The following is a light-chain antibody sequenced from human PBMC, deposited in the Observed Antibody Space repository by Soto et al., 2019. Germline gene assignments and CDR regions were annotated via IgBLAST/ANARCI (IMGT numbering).Light chain of an antibody. CDR3: ETWDSNTRV. V-gene: IGLV4-60*02. CDR1: SGHSSYI. CDR2: LEGSGSY. J-gene: IGLJ2*01. Sequence: QSVLTQSSSASASLGSSVKLTCTLSSGHSSYIIAWHHQQPGKAPRYLMKLEGSGSYNKGSGVPDRFSGSSSGADRYLTSSNLQFEDEANYYCETWDSNTRVFGGGTKLTVL.